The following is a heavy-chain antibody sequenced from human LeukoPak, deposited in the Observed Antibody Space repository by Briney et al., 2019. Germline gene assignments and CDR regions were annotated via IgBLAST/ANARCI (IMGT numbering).Heavy chain of an antibody. J-gene: IGHJ4*02. CDR1: GASISGGKDF. CDR2: IYYTGST. V-gene: IGHV4-39*01. CDR3: ARRGITYSSSFFDF. D-gene: IGHD6-13*01. Sequence: PSETLSLTCAVSGASISGGKDFWGWIRQPPGKGLEWIGSIYYTGSTYYNPSLKSRVTISVGTSKNEFSLRVYSATAADTAVYYCARRGITYSSSFFDFWGQGTLVTVSS.